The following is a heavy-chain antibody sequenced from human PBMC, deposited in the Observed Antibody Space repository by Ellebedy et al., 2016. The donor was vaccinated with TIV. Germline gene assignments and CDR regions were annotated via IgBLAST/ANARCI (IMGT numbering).Heavy chain of an antibody. CDR3: ARGWPVYNHPTYYYYYGMDV. D-gene: IGHD1-14*01. CDR1: GGSFSGYY. CDR2: INHSGST. J-gene: IGHJ6*02. Sequence: MPSETLSLTCAVYGGSFSGYYWSWIRQPPGKGLEWIGEINHSGSTNYNPSLKSRVTISVDTSKNQFSLKLSSVTAADTAVYYCARGWPVYNHPTYYYYYGMDVWGQGTTVTVSS. V-gene: IGHV4-34*01.